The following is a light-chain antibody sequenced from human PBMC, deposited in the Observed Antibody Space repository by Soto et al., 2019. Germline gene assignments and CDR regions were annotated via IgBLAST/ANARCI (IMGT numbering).Light chain of an antibody. Sequence: QSVLTQPPSVSGAPGQRVTISCTGSSSNIGAGYDVHWYQQFPGTAPKLLIYANNNRPSGVPARFSASKSGTSASLAITGRQADDEADYYCQSYDTNRRGVFGTGTKLTVL. CDR1: SSNIGAGYD. V-gene: IGLV1-40*01. CDR3: QSYDTNRRGV. J-gene: IGLJ1*01. CDR2: ANN.